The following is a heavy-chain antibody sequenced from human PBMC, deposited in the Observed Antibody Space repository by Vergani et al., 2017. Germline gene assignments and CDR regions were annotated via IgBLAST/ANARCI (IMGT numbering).Heavy chain of an antibody. CDR1: GGSISSSNW. V-gene: IGHV4-4*03. CDR2: IYPSGIT. Sequence: QVQLQESGPGLVKPPGTLSLTCAVSGGSISSSNWWKLVRQPPGKGLEWIGEIYPSGITNYNPSLKSRVNISIDKSKNHFSLKLSSVTAADTAVYYCARSVAGTLGYWGQGTLVTVSS. J-gene: IGHJ4*02. D-gene: IGHD6-19*01. CDR3: ARSVAGTLGY.